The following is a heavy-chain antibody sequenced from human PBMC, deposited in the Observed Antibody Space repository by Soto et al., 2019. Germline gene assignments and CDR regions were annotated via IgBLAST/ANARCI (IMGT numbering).Heavy chain of an antibody. CDR2: ISAYNGNT. CDR1: DYTFTSYG. CDR3: ARDTVVKSSGWYNY. Sequence: QIQLVQSGAEVKKPGASVKVSCKTSDYTFTSYGISWMRQAPGQGLEWMGWISAYNGNTNYAQKFQGRVTMTTDTATSTAFLELRRVRSDDTDVFYCARDTVVKSSGWYNYWGQGTLVNVSS. D-gene: IGHD6-13*01. J-gene: IGHJ4*02. V-gene: IGHV1-18*01.